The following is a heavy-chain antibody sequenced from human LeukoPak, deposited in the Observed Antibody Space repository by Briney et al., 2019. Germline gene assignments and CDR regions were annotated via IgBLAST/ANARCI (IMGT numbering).Heavy chain of an antibody. CDR3: AKDYYYDSSGYTFDY. CDR2: ISGSGGST. V-gene: IGHV3-23*01. Sequence: PGGSLRLSCAASGFTFSIYAMSWVRQAPGKGLEWVSAISGSGGSTYYADSVKGRFTISRDNSKNTLYLQMNSLRAEDTAVYYCAKDYYYDSSGYTFDYWGQGTLVTVSS. J-gene: IGHJ4*02. CDR1: GFTFSIYA. D-gene: IGHD3-22*01.